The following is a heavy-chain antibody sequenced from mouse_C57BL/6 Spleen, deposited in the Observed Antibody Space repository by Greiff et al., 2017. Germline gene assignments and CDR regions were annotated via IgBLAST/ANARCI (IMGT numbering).Heavy chain of an antibody. CDR1: GYTFTDSY. D-gene: IGHD3-2*02. Sequence: QVQLQQSGAELVRPGASVKLSCKASGYTFTDSYINWVKQRPGQGLEWIARIYPGSGNTYYNEKFKGKATLTAEKSSSTAYMQLSSLTSEDSAVYFCARAQAIFDYWGQGTTLTVSS. CDR3: ARAQAIFDY. CDR2: IYPGSGNT. J-gene: IGHJ2*01. V-gene: IGHV1-76*01.